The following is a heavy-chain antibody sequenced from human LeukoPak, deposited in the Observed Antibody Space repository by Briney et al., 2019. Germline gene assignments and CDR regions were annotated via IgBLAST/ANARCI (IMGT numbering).Heavy chain of an antibody. Sequence: GGSLRLSCAASGFRFSGYVMSWVRQAPGKGLEYVSSIDFSDDGASYYADSVKGRFTISRDNSKNTLFLQMNSLRVEDTAFYYCARVDSGNYDYWGQGTLLTVSS. J-gene: IGHJ4*02. CDR3: ARVDSGNYDY. CDR1: GFRFSGYV. D-gene: IGHD1-26*01. V-gene: IGHV3-23*01. CDR2: IDFSDDGAS.